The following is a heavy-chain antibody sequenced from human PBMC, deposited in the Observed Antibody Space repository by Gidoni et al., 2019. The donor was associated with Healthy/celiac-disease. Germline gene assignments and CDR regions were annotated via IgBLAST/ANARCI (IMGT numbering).Heavy chain of an antibody. CDR2: IYSGGST. Sequence: EVQLVETGGGLIQPGGSLRLSCAASGFTVSSNYMSWVRQAPGKGLAWVSVIYSGGSTYYADSVKGRFTISRDNSKNTLYLQMNSLRAEDTAVYYCARDQVVPAADYYYYGMDVWGQGTTVTVSS. J-gene: IGHJ6*02. V-gene: IGHV3-53*02. CDR3: ARDQVVPAADYYYYGMDV. CDR1: GFTVSSNY. D-gene: IGHD2-2*01.